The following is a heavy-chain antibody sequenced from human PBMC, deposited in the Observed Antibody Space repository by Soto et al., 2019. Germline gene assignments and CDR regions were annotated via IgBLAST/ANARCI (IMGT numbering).Heavy chain of an antibody. CDR3: ITDPYYDSWSGYHFDY. CDR2: IRNKTDGGTT. J-gene: IGHJ4*02. CDR1: GFSFSKAW. D-gene: IGHD3-3*01. V-gene: IGHV3-15*01. Sequence: GASLRLSCTASGFSFSKAWMSWVRLTPGKGLEWVGRIRNKTDGGTTDYPAPVRGRFTVSRDDSRSTLYLQMNRLNTEDTAVYYCITDPYYDSWSGYHFDYWGQGTQVTVSS.